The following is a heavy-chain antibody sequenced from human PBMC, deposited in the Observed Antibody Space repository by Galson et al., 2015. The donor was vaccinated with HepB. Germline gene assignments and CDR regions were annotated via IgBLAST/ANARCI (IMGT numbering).Heavy chain of an antibody. CDR3: ARDVRGISVALGYYYAMEV. D-gene: IGHD6-19*01. CDR2: IKSGGSS. Sequence: SLRLSCAASGFTVSNNDVSWVRQAPGKGLEWVSIIKSGGSSHFADSVKGRFTISRDNSKNTVYLQMNSLRAADTAVYFCARDVRGISVALGYYYAMEVWGQGTTVTVSS. V-gene: IGHV3-66*02. J-gene: IGHJ6*02. CDR1: GFTVSNND.